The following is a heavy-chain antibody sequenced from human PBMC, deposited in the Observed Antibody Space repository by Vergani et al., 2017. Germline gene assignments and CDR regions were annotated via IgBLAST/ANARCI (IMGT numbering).Heavy chain of an antibody. CDR3: ARVPYYYDSSGYPQDAFDI. CDR2: IIPIFGTA. J-gene: IGHJ3*02. Sequence: QVQLVQSGAEVKKPGSSVKVSCKASGGTFSSYAISWVRQAPGQGLEWMGGIIPIFGTANYAQKFQGGVTITADETTSTAYMELSSLRSEDTAVYYCARVPYYYDSSGYPQDAFDIWGQGTMVTVSS. D-gene: IGHD3-22*01. CDR1: GGTFSSYA. V-gene: IGHV1-69*01.